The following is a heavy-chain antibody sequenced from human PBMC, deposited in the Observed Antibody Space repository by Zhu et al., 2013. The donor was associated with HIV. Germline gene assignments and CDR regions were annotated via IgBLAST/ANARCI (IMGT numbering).Heavy chain of an antibody. J-gene: IGHJ6*03. CDR1: GYTFTNFY. V-gene: IGHV1-46*01. CDR2: INPSGGST. CDR3: ARDPALTTARPNYYYYMDV. Sequence: QVQLVQSGAEVKKPGASVKVSCKASGYTFTNFYIHWVRQAPGQGFEWMGIINPSGGSTSYAQKFQGRVTMTTDTSTSTAYMELRSLRSDDTAVYYCARDPALTTARPNYYYYMDVWGKGTTVTVSS. D-gene: IGHD6-6*01.